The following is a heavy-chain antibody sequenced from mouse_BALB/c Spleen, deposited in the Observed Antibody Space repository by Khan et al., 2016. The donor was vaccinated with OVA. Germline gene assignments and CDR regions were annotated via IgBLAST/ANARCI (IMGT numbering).Heavy chain of an antibody. CDR3: VRVYGGDFDY. V-gene: IGHV3-2*02. D-gene: IGHD1-1*01. J-gene: IGHJ2*01. CDR1: GYSITSDYA. CDR2: ISYSGNT. Sequence: EVQLQESGPGLVKPSQSLSLTCTVTGYSITSDYAWNWIRQFPGNKLEWMGYISYSGNTKYNPSLKSRISITRDTSKNQFFLQLNSVTIEDAATYYCVRVYGGDFDYWGQGTTLTVSS.